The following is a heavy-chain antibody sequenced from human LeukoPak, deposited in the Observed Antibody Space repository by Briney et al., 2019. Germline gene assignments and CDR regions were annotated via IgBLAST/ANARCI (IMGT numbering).Heavy chain of an antibody. Sequence: PSETLSLTCAVYGGSFSGYYWSWIRQPPGKGLEWIGEINHSGSTNYNPSLKSRVTISVDTSKNQFSLKLSSVTAADTAVYYCARGSSEVAEYYFDYWGQGTLVTVSS. CDR1: GGSFSGYY. V-gene: IGHV4-34*01. CDR2: INHSGST. CDR3: ARGSSEVAEYYFDY. J-gene: IGHJ4*02. D-gene: IGHD6-19*01.